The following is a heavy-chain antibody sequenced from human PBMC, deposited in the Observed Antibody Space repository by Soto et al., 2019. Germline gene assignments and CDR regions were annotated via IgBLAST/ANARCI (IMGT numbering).Heavy chain of an antibody. CDR3: ARVSSLLYGDYSGDFDI. V-gene: IGHV1-69*02. J-gene: IGHJ3*02. D-gene: IGHD4-17*01. CDR1: GGTFSSYT. Sequence: QVQLVQSGAEVKKHGSSVKVSCKASGGTFSSYTISWVRQAPGQGLEWMGRIIPILGIANYAQKFQGRVTITDDKSTSTAYMELSRLRSEDTAVYYCARVSSLLYGDYSGDFDIWGQGTMVTVAS. CDR2: IIPILGIA.